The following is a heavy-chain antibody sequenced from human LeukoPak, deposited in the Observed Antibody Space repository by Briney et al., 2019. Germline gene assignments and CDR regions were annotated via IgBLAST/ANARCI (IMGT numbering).Heavy chain of an antibody. D-gene: IGHD1-1*01. V-gene: IGHV3-33*06. Sequence: GRSLRLSXAASGFTFSSYGMHWVRQAPGKGLEWVAVIWYDGSNKYYADSVKGRFTISRDNSKNTLYLQMNSLRAEDTAVYYCAKARGGTSAFDIWGQGTMVTVSS. J-gene: IGHJ3*02. CDR1: GFTFSSYG. CDR2: IWYDGSNK. CDR3: AKARGGTSAFDI.